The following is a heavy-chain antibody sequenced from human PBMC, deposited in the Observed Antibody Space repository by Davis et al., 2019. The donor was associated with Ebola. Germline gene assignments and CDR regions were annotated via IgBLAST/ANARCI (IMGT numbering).Heavy chain of an antibody. CDR3: TRGLCSGGRCDYYYGMDV. CDR2: IGAGSDHI. D-gene: IGHD2-15*01. CDR1: GFTFNTYG. J-gene: IGHJ6*02. Sequence: PGGSLRLSCAASGFTFNTYGMYWFRQAPGKGLEWLSYIGAGSDHINYADSVKGRFTISRDNAKSTLYLQMNSLSAEDTAVYYCTRGLCSGGRCDYYYGMDVWGQGTTVTVSS. V-gene: IGHV3-21*05.